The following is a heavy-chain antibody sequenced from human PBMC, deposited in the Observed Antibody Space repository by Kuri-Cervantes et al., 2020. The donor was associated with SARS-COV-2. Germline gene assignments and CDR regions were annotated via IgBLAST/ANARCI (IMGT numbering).Heavy chain of an antibody. Sequence: SVKVSCKASGGTFSSYATSWVRQAPGQGLEWMGRIIPIFGTANYAQKFQGRVTITADESTSTAYMELSSLRSEDTAVYYCAREGPRDEYSSSSAYFDYWGQGTLVTVSS. CDR1: GGTFSSYA. CDR2: IIPIFGTA. V-gene: IGHV1-69*13. J-gene: IGHJ4*02. CDR3: AREGPRDEYSSSSAYFDY. D-gene: IGHD6-6*01.